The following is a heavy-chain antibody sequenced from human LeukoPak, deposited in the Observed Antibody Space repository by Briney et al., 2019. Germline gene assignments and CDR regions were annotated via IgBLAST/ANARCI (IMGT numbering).Heavy chain of an antibody. CDR1: GFTFSSSG. V-gene: IGHV3-33*01. CDR3: ARDSGEFDY. D-gene: IGHD1-14*01. CDR2: IGYDGSNK. J-gene: IGHJ4*02. Sequence: PGGSLRLSCAAAGFTFSSSGMDWVRQAPGKGLEWVAVIGYDGSNKHYADSVKGRFTISRDNSKNTLYLQMNSLRAEDTAVYYCARDSGEFDYWGQGTLVTVSS.